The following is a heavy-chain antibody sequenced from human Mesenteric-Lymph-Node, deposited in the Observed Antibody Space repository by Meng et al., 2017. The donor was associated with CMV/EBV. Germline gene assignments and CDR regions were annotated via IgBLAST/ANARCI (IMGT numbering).Heavy chain of an antibody. Sequence: ASVKVSCKASGYTFTDYSISWVRQAPGQGLEWMGWITTYNGNTNYAQKVQGRVTMTTDTSTRTAYMELSSLRSEDTAVYYCASYYCSSTSCLPWGQGTLVTVSS. D-gene: IGHD2-2*01. V-gene: IGHV1-18*01. J-gene: IGHJ5*02. CDR1: GYTFTDYS. CDR3: ASYYCSSTSCLP. CDR2: ITTYNGNT.